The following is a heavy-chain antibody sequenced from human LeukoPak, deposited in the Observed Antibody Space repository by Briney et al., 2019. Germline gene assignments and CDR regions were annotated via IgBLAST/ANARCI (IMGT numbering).Heavy chain of an antibody. J-gene: IGHJ6*03. CDR3: ARNTDYYYYYMDV. D-gene: IGHD2-2*02. CDR2: IYYSGST. Sequence: ETLSLTCTVSGGSISSSSYYWGWIRQPPGKGLEWIGSIYYSGSTYYNPSLKSRVTISVDTSKNQFSLKLSSVTAADTAVYYCARNTDYYYYYMDVWGEGTTVTVSS. CDR1: GGSISSSSYY. V-gene: IGHV4-39*01.